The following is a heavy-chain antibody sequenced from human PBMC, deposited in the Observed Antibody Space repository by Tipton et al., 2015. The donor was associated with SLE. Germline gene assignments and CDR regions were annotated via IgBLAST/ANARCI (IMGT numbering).Heavy chain of an antibody. CDR2: INWNGGST. CDR1: GFTFTSYA. V-gene: IGHV3-20*04. D-gene: IGHD3-22*01. CDR3: ARARDYYDTSGCDY. Sequence: SLRLSCAASGFTFTSYAMSWVRQAPGKGLEWVSGINWNGGSTGYADSVKGRFTISRDNAKNSLYLQMNSLRAEDTALYYCARARDYYDTSGCDYWGQGTLVTVSS. J-gene: IGHJ4*02.